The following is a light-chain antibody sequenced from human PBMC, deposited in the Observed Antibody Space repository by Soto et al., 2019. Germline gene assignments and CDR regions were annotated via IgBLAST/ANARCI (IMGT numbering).Light chain of an antibody. CDR3: RQFDSLLT. Sequence: EIVLTQSPATLSLSPGERATLSCGASQRISNNYLAWYQQKPGLAPRLLIYDAYNRAAGIPDRFSGSGCGTDFTLTINRLEPEDFAVYYCRQFDSLLTFGGGTKVEIK. CDR1: QRISNNY. V-gene: IGKV3D-20*01. CDR2: DAY. J-gene: IGKJ4*01.